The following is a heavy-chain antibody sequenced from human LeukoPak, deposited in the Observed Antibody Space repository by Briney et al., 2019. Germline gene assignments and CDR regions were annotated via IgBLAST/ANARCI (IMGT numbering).Heavy chain of an antibody. CDR2: ISGNGHDR. V-gene: IGHV3-23*01. CDR3: ERDRVSGTTPKMDS. CDR1: GFTFSSYA. D-gene: IGHD1-14*01. Sequence: GGSLRLSCAASGFTFSSYAMSWVRQAPGKGLEWVSVISGNGHDRFYIDSVKGRFTISRDNSMNTLYLQMNSLRAEDTALYYCERDRVSGTTPKMDSWGQGTLVTVSS. J-gene: IGHJ5*01.